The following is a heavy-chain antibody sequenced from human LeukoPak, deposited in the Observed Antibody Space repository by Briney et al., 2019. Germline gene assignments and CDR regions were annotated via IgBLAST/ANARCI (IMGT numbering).Heavy chain of an antibody. D-gene: IGHD6-13*01. CDR1: GFTFSSYG. J-gene: IGHJ4*02. Sequence: GGSLRLSYAASGFTFSSYGMHWVRQAPGKGLEWVAFIRYDGSNKYYADSVKGRFTISRDNSKNMLYLQMNSLRAEDTAVYYCAKDLSGPGIAAAGGYWGQGTLVTVSS. V-gene: IGHV3-30*02. CDR2: IRYDGSNK. CDR3: AKDLSGPGIAAAGGY.